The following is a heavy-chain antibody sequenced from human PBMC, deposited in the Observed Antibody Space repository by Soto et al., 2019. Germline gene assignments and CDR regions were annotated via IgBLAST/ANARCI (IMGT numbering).Heavy chain of an antibody. D-gene: IGHD1-26*01. CDR3: ARAGLGDGSDY. Sequence: QVQLQESGPGLVKPSETLSLTCTVSGGSVSSGSYYWSWIRQPPGKGLEWIGYIYYSGSTKYNPPLTIRVTFSADTSKHQCSLKLSSVTAADTAVYYCARAGLGDGSDYWGQGTLVTVSS. CDR1: GGSVSSGSYY. J-gene: IGHJ4*02. CDR2: IYYSGST. V-gene: IGHV4-61*01.